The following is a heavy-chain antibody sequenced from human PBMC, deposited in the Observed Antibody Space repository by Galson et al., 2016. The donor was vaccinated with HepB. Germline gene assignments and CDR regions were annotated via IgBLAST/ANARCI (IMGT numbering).Heavy chain of an antibody. D-gene: IGHD1-1*01. CDR3: GHRRDTGTTSDFFGMDV. Sequence: PALVKPTQTLTLTCTVSGFSLRTIGVGVGWIRQPPGKALEWLGLIYWDDDQRYSPSLKSRLTITNATSKNQMVLAMTNMDPVDTATYYCGHRRDTGTTSDFFGMDVWGQGTTVTVSS. V-gene: IGHV2-5*02. J-gene: IGHJ6*02. CDR2: IYWDDDQ. CDR1: GFSLRTIGVG.